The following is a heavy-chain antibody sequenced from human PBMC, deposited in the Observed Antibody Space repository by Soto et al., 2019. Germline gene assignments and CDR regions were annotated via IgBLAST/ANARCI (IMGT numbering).Heavy chain of an antibody. CDR1: GGSFSYYA. CDR2: IIPLFDTT. J-gene: IGHJ5*02. V-gene: IGHV1-69*01. CDR3: ARSGEAYYDVLTGYYKGSWFDP. Sequence: QVQLVQSGAEVRRTGSSVKVSCKASGGSFSYYAFSWVRQGPGQGLEWMGGIIPLFDTTKYAQTFQGRVTITADESTKIVYMELSSLRSEDTAVYYCARSGEAYYDVLTGYYKGSWFDPWGQGTLVTVSS. D-gene: IGHD3-9*01.